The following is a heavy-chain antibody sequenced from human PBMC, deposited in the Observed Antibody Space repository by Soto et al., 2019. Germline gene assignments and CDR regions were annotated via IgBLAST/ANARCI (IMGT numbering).Heavy chain of an antibody. D-gene: IGHD4-4*01. V-gene: IGHV1-69*13. CDR2: IIPIFGTA. Sequence: SVKVSCNASEGTFSSYAISWVRQAPGQGLEWMGGIIPIFGTANYAQKLQGRVTITADESTSTAYMGLSSLRSEDTAVYYCARATSLFYSNYEGNWFDPWGQGTLVTVSS. J-gene: IGHJ5*02. CDR1: EGTFSSYA. CDR3: ARATSLFYSNYEGNWFDP.